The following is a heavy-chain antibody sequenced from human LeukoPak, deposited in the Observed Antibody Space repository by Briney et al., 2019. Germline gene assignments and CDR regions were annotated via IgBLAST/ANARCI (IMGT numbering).Heavy chain of an antibody. CDR2: ISGGGGST. D-gene: IGHD2/OR15-2a*01. J-gene: IGHJ4*02. V-gene: IGHV3-23*01. CDR1: GFTFSSYG. Sequence: GGTLRLSCAASGFTFSSYGMSWVRQAPGKGLEWVSAISGGGGSTYYADSVKGRFTISRDNSKNTLYLQMGSLRAEDMAVYYCARVGIYGYFDYWGQGTLVTVSS. CDR3: ARVGIYGYFDY.